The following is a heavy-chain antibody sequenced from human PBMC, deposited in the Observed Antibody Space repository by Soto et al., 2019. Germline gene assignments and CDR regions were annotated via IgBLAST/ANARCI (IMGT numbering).Heavy chain of an antibody. V-gene: IGHV1-3*05. CDR3: ARSIVVVTALDY. CDR2: INAGNGNT. CDR1: GYTFTSYA. J-gene: IGHJ4*02. D-gene: IGHD2-21*02. Sequence: QVQLVQSGAEEKKPGASVKVSCKASGYTFTSYAMHWVRQAPGQRLEWMGWINAGNGNTKYSQKFQGRVTITRDTSASTPYMELSSLRSEDMAVYYCARSIVVVTALDYWGQGTLVTVAS.